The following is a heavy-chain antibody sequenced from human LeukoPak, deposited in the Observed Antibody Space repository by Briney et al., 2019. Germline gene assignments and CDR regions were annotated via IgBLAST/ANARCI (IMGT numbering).Heavy chain of an antibody. CDR1: GGSISGYY. J-gene: IGHJ4*02. Sequence: KPSETLSLTCTVSGGSISGYYWTWIRQPPGKGLKWIGYIYSSGSTNYNTSLKSRVTISVDTSTNQFSLRLSSVTAADTAVYYCARHRYTSSSSYFDFWGQGTLVTVSS. CDR2: IYSSGST. CDR3: ARHRYTSSSSYFDF. V-gene: IGHV4-59*08. D-gene: IGHD6-6*01.